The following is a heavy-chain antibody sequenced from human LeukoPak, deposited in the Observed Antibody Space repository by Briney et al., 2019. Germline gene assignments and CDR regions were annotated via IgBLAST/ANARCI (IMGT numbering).Heavy chain of an antibody. Sequence: ASVKVSCKASGYTFTGYYMHWVRQAPGQGLEWMGWINPNSGGTNYAQKFQGRVTMTRDTSISTAYMELSRLTSDDTAVYYCARGVAGPYYYYYLDVGGRGTPVTVS. CDR1: GYTFTGYY. V-gene: IGHV1-2*02. J-gene: IGHJ6*03. CDR3: ARGVAGPYYYYYLDV. CDR2: INPNSGGT. D-gene: IGHD6-19*01.